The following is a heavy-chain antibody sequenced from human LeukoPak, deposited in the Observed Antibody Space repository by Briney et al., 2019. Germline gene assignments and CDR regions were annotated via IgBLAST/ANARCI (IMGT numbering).Heavy chain of an antibody. V-gene: IGHV3-23*01. CDR3: ASITTVTTNGAY. CDR2: ISGGSGST. CDR1: GFTFSSYA. D-gene: IGHD4-17*01. J-gene: IGHJ4*02. Sequence: GGSLRLSCAASGFTFSSYAMSWVRQAPGKGLAWVSTISGGSGSTYCADSVKGRFTISRDNSKNTLYLQMNSLRAEDTAVYYCASITTVTTNGAYWGQGTLVTVSS.